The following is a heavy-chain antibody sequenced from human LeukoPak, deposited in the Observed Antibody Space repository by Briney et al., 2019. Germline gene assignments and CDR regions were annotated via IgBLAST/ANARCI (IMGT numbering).Heavy chain of an antibody. CDR1: GFTFSSYA. D-gene: IGHD6-19*01. CDR2: ISGSGGST. V-gene: IGHV3-23*01. Sequence: PGGSLRLSCAASGFTFSSYAMSWVRQAPGKGLEWVSVISGSGGSTYYADSVKGRFTISRDNSKNTLYLQMNSLRAEDTAVYYCAKTGYSSGWSLYYFDYWGQGTLVTVSS. CDR3: AKTGYSSGWSLYYFDY. J-gene: IGHJ4*02.